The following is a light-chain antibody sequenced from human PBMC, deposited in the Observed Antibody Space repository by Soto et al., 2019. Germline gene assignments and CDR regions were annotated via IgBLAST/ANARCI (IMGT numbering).Light chain of an antibody. Sequence: QSVLTQPASVSGSPGQSIAISCTGSSSDVGGYNYVSWYQQHPGKAPKLMIYDVSYRPSGVSDRFSGSKSGNTASLTISWLQPEDEAEYYCSSYTSSSTVLFGGGTKLTVL. V-gene: IGLV2-14*01. CDR3: SSYTSSSTVL. J-gene: IGLJ2*01. CDR2: DVS. CDR1: SSDVGGYNY.